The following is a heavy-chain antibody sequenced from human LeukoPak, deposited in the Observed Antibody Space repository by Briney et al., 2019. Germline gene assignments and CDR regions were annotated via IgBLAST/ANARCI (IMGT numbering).Heavy chain of an antibody. J-gene: IGHJ4*02. CDR3: ARDGRDCSSSSCYLDY. V-gene: IGHV3-21*01. Sequence: GGSLRLSCAASGFTFSSYPMSWVRQAPGKGLEWVSSISSRSSHIYYADSVKGRFTISRDNAKNSLYLQMNSLRAEDTAVYYCARDGRDCSSSSCYLDYWGQGTLVTVSS. CDR2: ISSRSSHI. CDR1: GFTFSSYP. D-gene: IGHD2-2*01.